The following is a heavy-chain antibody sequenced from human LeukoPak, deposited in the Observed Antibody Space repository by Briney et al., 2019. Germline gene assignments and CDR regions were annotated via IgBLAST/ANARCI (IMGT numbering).Heavy chain of an antibody. CDR3: ARDFDSSFSFDY. CDR2: VNGGNDKT. Sequence: ASVKVSCKASGYSFIRYALHWVRQAPGQRPERMGWVNGGNDKTAYSKKFQGRVTITRDSSASTTYMELSSLRPEDTAVYYCARDFDSSFSFDYWGQGTLVTVSS. CDR1: GYSFIRYA. D-gene: IGHD3-22*01. J-gene: IGHJ4*02. V-gene: IGHV1-3*01.